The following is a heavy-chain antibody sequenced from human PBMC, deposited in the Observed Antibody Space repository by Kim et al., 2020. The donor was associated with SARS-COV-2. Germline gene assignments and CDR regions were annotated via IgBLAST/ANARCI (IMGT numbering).Heavy chain of an antibody. Sequence: ASVKVSCKASGYTFTSHYVHWVRQAPGQGLEWMGIVDPNASNATYAEKFQGRVSLTRDTSTSTVYMEINSLTSEDTAMYYCAGVLVTDQSFDCWGQGTLVTVSS. V-gene: IGHV1-46*01. D-gene: IGHD2-21*02. CDR2: VDPNASNA. J-gene: IGHJ4*02. CDR3: AGVLVTDQSFDC. CDR1: GYTFTSHY.